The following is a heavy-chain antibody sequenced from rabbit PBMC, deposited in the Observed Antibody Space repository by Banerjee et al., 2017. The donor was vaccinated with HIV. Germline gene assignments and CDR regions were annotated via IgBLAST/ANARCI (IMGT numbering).Heavy chain of an antibody. Sequence: QEQLEESGGDLVKPEGSLTLTCTASGFTLSSYWICWVRQAPGKGLEWIACIYAGSSGSTYYASWAKGRFTISKSSSTTVTLQMTSLTVADTATYFCARDPYGNDDYGGEFALWGPGTLVTVS. D-gene: IGHD2-1*01. CDR3: ARDPYGNDDYGGEFAL. CDR2: IYAGSSGST. CDR1: GFTLSSYW. J-gene: IGHJ4*01. V-gene: IGHV1S45*01.